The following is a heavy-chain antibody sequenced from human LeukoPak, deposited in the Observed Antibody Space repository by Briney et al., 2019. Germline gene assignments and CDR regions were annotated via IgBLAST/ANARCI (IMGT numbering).Heavy chain of an antibody. V-gene: IGHV4-39*01. D-gene: IGHD6-13*01. CDR2: MYYSGST. CDR3: ASNIIAAAGDKQLKRWFDP. CDR1: GGSISSSPNY. J-gene: IGHJ5*02. Sequence: PSETLSLTCTVSGGSISSSPNYWGWIRQPPGKGLEWIGSMYYSGSTYYNPSLESRVTISVDTSKNQFSLKLTSVTAADTALYYCASNIIAAAGDKQLKRWFDPWGQGTLVTVSS.